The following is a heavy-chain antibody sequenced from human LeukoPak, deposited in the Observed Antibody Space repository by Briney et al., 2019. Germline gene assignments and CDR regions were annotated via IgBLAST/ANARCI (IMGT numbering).Heavy chain of an antibody. J-gene: IGHJ6*03. CDR2: INSDGSST. CDR1: GFTFSSYW. Sequence: PGGSLRLSCAASGFTFSSYWMHWVRQAPGKGLVWVSRINSDGSSTSYADSVKGRFTISRDNAKNTLYLQMNSLRAEDTAVYYCARTAHSSSWLTALYYYYYMDVWGKGTTVTVSS. V-gene: IGHV3-74*01. CDR3: ARTAHSSSWLTALYYYYYMDV. D-gene: IGHD6-13*01.